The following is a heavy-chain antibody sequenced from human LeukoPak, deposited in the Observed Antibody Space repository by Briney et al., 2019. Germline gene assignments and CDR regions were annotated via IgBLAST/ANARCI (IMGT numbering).Heavy chain of an antibody. CDR2: ISYDGSNK. V-gene: IGHV3-30*18. Sequence: GRSLRLSCAASGFTFSSYGMHWVRQAPGKGLEWVAVISYDGSNKYHADSVKGRFTVSRDNSKNTLYLQMNSLRAEDTAVYYCAKEREAGSGNIAFDYWGQGTLVTVSS. CDR3: AKEREAGSGNIAFDY. CDR1: GFTFSSYG. D-gene: IGHD3-10*01. J-gene: IGHJ4*02.